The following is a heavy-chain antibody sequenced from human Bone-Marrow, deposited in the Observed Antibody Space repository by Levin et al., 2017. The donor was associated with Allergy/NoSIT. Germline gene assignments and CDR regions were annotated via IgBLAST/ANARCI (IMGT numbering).Heavy chain of an antibody. D-gene: IGHD2-8*02. V-gene: IGHV2-70*04. Sequence: SGPTLVKPTQTLTLTCTFSGFSLSSNGMRVSWIRQPPGKALEWLARIDWDDEKFYSASLKTRLTISKDTSKNQVVLTMTDMDPVDTATYYCARTFCTGGRGCVGLGWHFDLWGRGTLVTVSS. CDR2: IDWDDEK. CDR1: GFSLSSNGMR. CDR3: ARTFCTGGRGCVGLGWHFDL. J-gene: IGHJ2*01.